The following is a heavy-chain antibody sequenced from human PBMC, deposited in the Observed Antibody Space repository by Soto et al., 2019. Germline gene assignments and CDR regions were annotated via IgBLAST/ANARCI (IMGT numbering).Heavy chain of an antibody. CDR1: GYTFTSYA. D-gene: IGHD5-12*01. J-gene: IGHJ4*02. CDR2: INAGNGNT. CDR3: ATLTDPSRSSRYDWGY. V-gene: IGHV1-3*01. Sequence: ASVKVSCKASGYTFTSYAMHWVRQAPGQRLEWMGWINAGNGNTKYSQKFQGRVTITRDTSASTAYMELSSLRSEDTAVYYCATLTDPSRSSRYDWGYWGQGTLVTVSS.